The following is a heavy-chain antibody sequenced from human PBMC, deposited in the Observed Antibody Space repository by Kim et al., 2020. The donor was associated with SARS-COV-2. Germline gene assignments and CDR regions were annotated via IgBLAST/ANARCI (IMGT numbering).Heavy chain of an antibody. CDR2: ISSSSSYI. J-gene: IGHJ4*02. CDR3: ASQLLRPPYFDY. Sequence: GGSLRLSCAASGFTFSSYSMNWVRQAPGKGLEWVSSISSSSSYIYYADSVKGRFTISRDNAKNSLYLQMNSLRAEDTAVYYCASQLLRPPYFDYWGQGTLVTVSS. D-gene: IGHD2-2*01. V-gene: IGHV3-21*01. CDR1: GFTFSSYS.